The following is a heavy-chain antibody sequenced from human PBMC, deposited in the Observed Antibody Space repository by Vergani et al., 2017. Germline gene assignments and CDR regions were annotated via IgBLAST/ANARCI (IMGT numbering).Heavy chain of an antibody. CDR3: ARNRAIELAGRMHYYYAIDV. J-gene: IGHJ6*04. CDR2: IYDNGNT. D-gene: IGHD5-24*01. Sequence: QLQLQESGPGLVKPSETLSLTCAVSGVSIKSRSYYWGWIRQSPGKGLEWIGSIYDNGNTYYNPSLKSRVAISVDTSKNQVSLNLGSVTAADTAVYYCARNRAIELAGRMHYYYAIDVWGEGPTVTVSS. CDR1: GVSIKSRSYY. V-gene: IGHV4-39*01.